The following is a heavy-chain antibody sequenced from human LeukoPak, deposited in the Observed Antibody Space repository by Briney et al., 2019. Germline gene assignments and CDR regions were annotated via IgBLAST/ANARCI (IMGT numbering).Heavy chain of an antibody. V-gene: IGHV1-69*13. CDR1: GGTFSSYA. CDR2: IIPIFGTA. J-gene: IGHJ6*02. CDR3: ARGLLSTIFGVVRTYYGMDV. Sequence: SVKVSCKASGGTFSSYAISWVRQAPGQGLEWMGGIIPIFGTANYAQKFQGRVTITADESTSTAYMELSSLRSEDTAVYYCARGLLSTIFGVVRTYYGMDVWGQGTTVTVSS. D-gene: IGHD3-3*01.